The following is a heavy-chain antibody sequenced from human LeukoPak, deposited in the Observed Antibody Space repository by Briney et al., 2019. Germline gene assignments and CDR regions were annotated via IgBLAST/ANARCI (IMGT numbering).Heavy chain of an antibody. J-gene: IGHJ4*02. CDR3: ARGLEKGYSYGIDY. Sequence: GGSLRLPCAAPGFTFSNNAMSWVRQAPGKGLEWVSATSTSGGSAYYADSVKGRFTISRDNAKDSLYLQMNSLRTDDTALYYCARGLEKGYSYGIDYWGQGTLVTVSS. V-gene: IGHV3-23*01. CDR1: GFTFSNNA. CDR2: TSTSGGSA. D-gene: IGHD5-18*01.